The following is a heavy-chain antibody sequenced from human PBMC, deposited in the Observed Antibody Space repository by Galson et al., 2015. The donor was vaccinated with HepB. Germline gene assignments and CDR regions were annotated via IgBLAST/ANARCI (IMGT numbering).Heavy chain of an antibody. D-gene: IGHD1-14*01. V-gene: IGHV3-48*01. CDR2: ISSGSRTI. CDR3: TRSGTSSRGAFDI. Sequence: SLRLSCAASGFTFSSYSLNWVRQAPGKGLEWVSYISSGSRTIYYADSVKGRFTISRDNAKNSLYLQMSSLRAEDTAKYYCTRSGTSSRGAFDIWGQGTIVTVSS. J-gene: IGHJ3*02. CDR1: GFTFSSYS.